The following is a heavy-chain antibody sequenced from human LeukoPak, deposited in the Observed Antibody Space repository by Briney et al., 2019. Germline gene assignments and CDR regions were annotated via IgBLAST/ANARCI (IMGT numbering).Heavy chain of an antibody. CDR2: INTDGTDT. V-gene: IGHV3-74*01. CDR3: ARVGGSYSIDY. D-gene: IGHD1-26*01. Sequence: GGSLRLSCAASSFSFNSYRLLWVRRAPGKGLVWVSRINTDGTDTTYADSVKGRFTISRDNAKNTVFLQMSSLRAEDTAVYYCARVGGSYSIDYWGQGTLVTVSS. CDR1: SFSFNSYR. J-gene: IGHJ4*02.